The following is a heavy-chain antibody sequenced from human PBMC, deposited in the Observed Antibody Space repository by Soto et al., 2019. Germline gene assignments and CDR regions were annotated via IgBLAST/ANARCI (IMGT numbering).Heavy chain of an antibody. CDR1: GGTFSSYA. V-gene: IGHV1-69*13. CDR3: AISPWAKRGQYYFDY. CDR2: IIPIFGTA. J-gene: IGHJ4*02. D-gene: IGHD3-16*01. Sequence: ASVKVSCKASGGTFSSYAISWVRQAPGQGLEWMGRIIPIFGTANYAQKFQGRVTITADESTGTAYMELSSLGSEDTAVYYCAISPWAKRGQYYFDYWGQGTLVTVSS.